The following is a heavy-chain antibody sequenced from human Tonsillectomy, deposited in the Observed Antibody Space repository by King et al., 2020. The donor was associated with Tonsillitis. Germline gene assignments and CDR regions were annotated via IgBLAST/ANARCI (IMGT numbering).Heavy chain of an antibody. J-gene: IGHJ4*02. CDR2: MYYSGSS. Sequence: QLQESGPGLVKPSETLSLTCTVSGGSISSSGYYWGWIRQPPGKGLEWIGRMYYSGSSYYNPSLRSRVTLSVDTSKNQFSLKLSSVTAAYTAVYSCARHVQYFYDSSGYSPGHVHYFDYWGQGTLVTVSS. V-gene: IGHV4-39*01. D-gene: IGHD3-22*01. CDR3: ARHVQYFYDSSGYSPGHVHYFDY. CDR1: GGSISSSGYY.